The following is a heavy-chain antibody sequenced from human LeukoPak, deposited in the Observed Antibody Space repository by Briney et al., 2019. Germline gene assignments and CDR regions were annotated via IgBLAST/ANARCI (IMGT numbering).Heavy chain of an antibody. CDR3: AKSPIDFRSGYYTGYFDY. J-gene: IGHJ4*02. CDR2: ISWNSGSI. Sequence: PGGSLRLSCAASGFTFDDYAMHWVRQAPGKGLEWVSGISWNSGSIGYADSVKGRFTISRDIAKNSLYLQMNSLRAEDTALYYCAKSPIDFRSGYYTGYFDYWGQGTLVTVSS. V-gene: IGHV3-9*01. CDR1: GFTFDDYA. D-gene: IGHD3-3*01.